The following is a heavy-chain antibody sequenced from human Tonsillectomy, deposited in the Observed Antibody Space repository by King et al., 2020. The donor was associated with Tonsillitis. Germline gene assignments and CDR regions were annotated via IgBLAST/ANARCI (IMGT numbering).Heavy chain of an antibody. Sequence: QLQESGPGLVKPSETLSLTCTVSGDSISSYYWSWIRQPPGKGLEWIGYIFYSGRTNYNPSLKSRVIISVDTSNNQFSLKLSSVTAADTAVYYCARDSASVYGDYYHGMDVWGQGATVTVSS. CDR2: IFYSGRT. V-gene: IGHV4-59*01. CDR3: ARDSASVYGDYYHGMDV. CDR1: GDSISSYY. D-gene: IGHD4-17*01. J-gene: IGHJ6*02.